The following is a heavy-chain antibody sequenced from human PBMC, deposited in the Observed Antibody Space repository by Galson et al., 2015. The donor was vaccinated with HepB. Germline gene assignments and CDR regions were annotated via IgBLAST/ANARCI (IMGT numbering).Heavy chain of an antibody. CDR2: ISGYNANT. V-gene: IGHV1-18*01. Sequence: SVKVSCKASGYNFRDYGINWVRQAPGKGLEWMGWISGYNANTNYAQKFQGRVTMTTDTSTNTVFMEVKNLRSDDTAIYYCARDYAMSSRKWFDPWGQGTLVTVSS. D-gene: IGHD2-2*01. CDR1: GYNFRDYG. CDR3: ARDYAMSSRKWFDP. J-gene: IGHJ5*02.